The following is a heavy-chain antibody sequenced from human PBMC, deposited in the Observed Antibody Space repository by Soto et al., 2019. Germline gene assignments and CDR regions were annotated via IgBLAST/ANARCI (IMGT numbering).Heavy chain of an antibody. J-gene: IGHJ4*02. D-gene: IGHD2-15*01. CDR2: ISSSSSTI. Sequence: EVQLVESGGGLVQPGGSLRLSCAASGFTFSSYSMNWVRQAPGKGLEWVSDISSSSSTIYYADSVKGRFTISRDNAKNSLYLQMNSLRAEDTAVYNCMGYCSGGSCSQVDYWGQGTLVTVSS. V-gene: IGHV3-48*01. CDR1: GFTFSSYS. CDR3: MGYCSGGSCSQVDY.